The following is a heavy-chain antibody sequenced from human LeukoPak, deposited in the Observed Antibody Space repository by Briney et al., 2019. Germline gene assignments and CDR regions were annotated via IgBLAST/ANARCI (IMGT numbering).Heavy chain of an antibody. CDR2: ISSSSYI. CDR1: GFTFSSYS. J-gene: IGHJ5*02. D-gene: IGHD2-2*01. V-gene: IGHV3-21*01. CDR3: ARGSTSSREDNWFDP. Sequence: PGGSLRPSCAASGFTFSSYSMNWVRQAPGKGLGWVSSISSSSYIYYADSVKGRFTISRDNAKNSLYLQMNSLRAEDTAVYYCARGSTSSREDNWFDPWGQGTLVTVSS.